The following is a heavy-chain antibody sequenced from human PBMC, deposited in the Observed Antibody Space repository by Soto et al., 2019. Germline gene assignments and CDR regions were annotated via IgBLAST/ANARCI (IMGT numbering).Heavy chain of an antibody. Sequence: SVKVSCKASGGTFSSYAISWVRQAPGQGLEWMGGIIPIFGTANYAQKFQGRVTITADESTSTAYMELSSLRSEDTAVYYCARDMVRGVQPPSGLDYWGQGTLVTVSS. CDR1: GGTFSSYA. V-gene: IGHV1-69*13. CDR2: IIPIFGTA. CDR3: ARDMVRGVQPPSGLDY. D-gene: IGHD3-10*01. J-gene: IGHJ4*02.